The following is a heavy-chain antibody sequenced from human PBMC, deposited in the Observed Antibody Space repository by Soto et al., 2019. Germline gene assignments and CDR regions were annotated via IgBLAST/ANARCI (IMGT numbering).Heavy chain of an antibody. CDR3: ARDNREITDGNYYYYGMDV. Sequence: GGSLRLSCAAPGFTFSSYSMNWVRQAPGKGLEWVSSISSSSSYIYYADSVKGRFTISRDNAKNSLYLQMNSLRAEDTAVYYCARDNREITDGNYYYYGMDVWGQGTTVTVSS. J-gene: IGHJ6*02. D-gene: IGHD3-10*01. CDR1: GFTFSSYS. CDR2: ISSSSSYI. V-gene: IGHV3-21*01.